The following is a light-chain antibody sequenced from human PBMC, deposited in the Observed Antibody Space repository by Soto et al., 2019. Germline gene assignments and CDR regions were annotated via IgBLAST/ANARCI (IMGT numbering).Light chain of an antibody. CDR3: QQYNIWPPFT. J-gene: IGKJ3*01. CDR1: QSVSSN. CDR2: GAS. Sequence: EIVLTQSPATLSVSPGERATLSCRASQSVSSNLAWYQHKPGQAPRLLIYGASTRATGIPARFSGSGSGTEFTLTISSLQSEDFAVYYCQQYNIWPPFTFGPGTKVDFK. V-gene: IGKV3-15*01.